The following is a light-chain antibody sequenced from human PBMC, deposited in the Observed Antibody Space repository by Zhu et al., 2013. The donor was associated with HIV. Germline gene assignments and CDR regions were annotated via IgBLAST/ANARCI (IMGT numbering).Light chain of an antibody. CDR3: QQYGSSPRS. Sequence: EIVLTQSPGTLSLSPGERATLSCRASQSVSSSYLAWYQQKPGQAPRLLIYGASSRATGIPDRFGGSGSGTDFTLTISRLEPEDFAVYYCQQYGSSPRSFGQGTKLE. J-gene: IGKJ2*04. CDR1: QSVSSSY. CDR2: GAS. V-gene: IGKV3-20*01.